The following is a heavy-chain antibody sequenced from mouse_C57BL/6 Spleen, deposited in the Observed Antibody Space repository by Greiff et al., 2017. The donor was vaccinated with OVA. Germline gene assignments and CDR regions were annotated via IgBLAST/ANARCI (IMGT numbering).Heavy chain of an antibody. CDR1: GFTFNTYA. D-gene: IGHD2-1*01. J-gene: IGHJ1*03. CDR3: VREKKHLLWGWYFDV. V-gene: IGHV10-3*01. Sequence: DVKLVESGGGLVQPTGSLKLSCAASGFTFNTYAMHWVRQAPGKGLEWVARIRSKSSNYATYYADSVKDRFTISRDDSQSMLYLQMNKLNTEDTAMYYWVREKKHLLWGWYFDVWGTGTTVTVSS. CDR2: IRSKSSNYAT.